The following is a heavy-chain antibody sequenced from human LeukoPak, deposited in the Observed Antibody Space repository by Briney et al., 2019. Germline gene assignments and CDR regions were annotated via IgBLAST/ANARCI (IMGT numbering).Heavy chain of an antibody. V-gene: IGHV1-24*01. CDR1: GYTLSEVS. D-gene: IGHD6-6*01. CDR3: ATYLSSSSSLFHY. Sequence: ASVKVSCKVSGYTLSEVSMHWVRQPPGKGLEWMGGFSPENGEAVYAQKFQGRVTMTEDTSTDTATMDLSSLRSEDTAVYFCATYLSSSSSLFHYWGQGTLITVSS. J-gene: IGHJ4*02. CDR2: FSPENGEA.